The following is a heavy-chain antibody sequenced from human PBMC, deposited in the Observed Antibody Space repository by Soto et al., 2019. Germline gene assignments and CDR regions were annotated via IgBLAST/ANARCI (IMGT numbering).Heavy chain of an antibody. D-gene: IGHD3-10*01. Sequence: VGSLRLSCAASGFTFSDFGMHWVRQAPAKGLEWVAIISYDGILKYYADSVKGRFTISRDTSKGAVYLQMNSLTPEDTAVYYCAKDFKVSGGHYGSLNYYYGMDVWGQGATVTVSS. J-gene: IGHJ6*02. V-gene: IGHV3-30*18. CDR3: AKDFKVSGGHYGSLNYYYGMDV. CDR2: ISYDGILK. CDR1: GFTFSDFG.